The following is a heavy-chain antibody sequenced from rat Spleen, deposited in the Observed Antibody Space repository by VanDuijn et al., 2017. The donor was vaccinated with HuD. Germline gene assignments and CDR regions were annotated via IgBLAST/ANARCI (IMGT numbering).Heavy chain of an antibody. CDR2: IWTGGTT. CDR3: VREVIVSRYFDF. CDR1: GFSLTSYN. Sequence: QVQLKESGPGLVQPSQTLSLTCTVSGFSLTSYNVHWVRQPTGKGLEWMGVIWTGGTTDYSSALKSRLSISRDTSRSQVFLKMNSLQDEDTATYYCVREVIVSRYFDFWGPGAVVTVSS. D-gene: IGHD1-11*01. V-gene: IGHV2-30*01. J-gene: IGHJ1*01.